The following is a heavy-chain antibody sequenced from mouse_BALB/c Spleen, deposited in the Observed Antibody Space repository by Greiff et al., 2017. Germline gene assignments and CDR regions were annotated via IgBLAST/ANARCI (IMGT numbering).Heavy chain of an antibody. CDR3: ARDRYSGCLDY. V-gene: IGHV7-3*02. D-gene: IGHD3-1*01. J-gene: IGHJ2*01. Sequence: EVQLQESGGGLVQPGGSLRLSCATSGFTFTDYYMSWVRQPPGKALEWLGFIRNKANGYTTEYSASVKGRFTISRDNSQSILYLQMNTLRAEDSATYYCARDRYSGCLDYWGQGTTLTVSS. CDR2: IRNKANGYTT. CDR1: GFTFTDYY.